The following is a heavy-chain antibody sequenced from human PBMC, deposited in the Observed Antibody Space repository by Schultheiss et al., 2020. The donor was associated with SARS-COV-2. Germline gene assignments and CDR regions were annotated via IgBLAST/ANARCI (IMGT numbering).Heavy chain of an antibody. V-gene: IGHV4-39*07. Sequence: SETLSLTCTVSGGSISSGGYYWSWIRQPPGKGLEWIGEINHSGSTNYNPSLKSRVTISVDTSKNQFSLKLSSVTAADTAVYYCARDDFWSAIARLYDYWGQGTLVTVSS. CDR2: INHSGST. CDR3: ARDDFWSAIARLYDY. D-gene: IGHD3-3*01. J-gene: IGHJ4*02. CDR1: GGSISSGGYY.